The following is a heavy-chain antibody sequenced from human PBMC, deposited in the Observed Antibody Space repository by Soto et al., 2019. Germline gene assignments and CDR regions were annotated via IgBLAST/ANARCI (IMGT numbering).Heavy chain of an antibody. J-gene: IGHJ6*02. CDR1: GYTFTSYY. V-gene: IGHV1-46*01. CDR3: ARYLSYPIYGMDV. CDR2: INPSGGST. Sequence: ASVKVSCKASGYTFTSYYMRWVRQAPGQGLEWMGIINPSGGSTSYAQKFQGRVTMTRDTSTSTVYMELSSLRSEDTAVYYCARYLSYPIYGMDVWGQGTTVTSP. D-gene: IGHD3-16*01.